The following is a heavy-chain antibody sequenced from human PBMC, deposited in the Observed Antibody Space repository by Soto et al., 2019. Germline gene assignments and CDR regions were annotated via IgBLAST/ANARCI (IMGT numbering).Heavy chain of an antibody. J-gene: IGHJ4*02. D-gene: IGHD1-26*01. Sequence: PGGSLRLSCKVSGFSFSDSAMHWVRQASGKGLEWVGHIRDRPNHYATAYAASVKGRFVISRDDSHNTAFLQMSRLKADDTAVYYCTRPPSGSYGDDFDYWGQGALVTVSS. CDR1: GFSFSDSA. CDR3: TRPPSGSYGDDFDY. CDR2: IRDRPNHYAT. V-gene: IGHV3-73*01.